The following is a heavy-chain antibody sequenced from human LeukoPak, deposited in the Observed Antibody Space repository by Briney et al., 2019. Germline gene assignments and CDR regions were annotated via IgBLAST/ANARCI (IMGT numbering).Heavy chain of an antibody. CDR1: GFTFDDYA. D-gene: IGHD6-13*01. CDR3: AKVSRGSSWYVFDY. CDR2: ISWNSGSI. Sequence: PGGSLRLSCAASGFTFDDYAMHWVRQAPGKGLEWVSGISWNSGSIGYADSVKGRFTISRDNAKNPLYLQMNSLRAEDTALYYCAKVSRGSSWYVFDYWGQGTLVTVSS. V-gene: IGHV3-9*01. J-gene: IGHJ4*02.